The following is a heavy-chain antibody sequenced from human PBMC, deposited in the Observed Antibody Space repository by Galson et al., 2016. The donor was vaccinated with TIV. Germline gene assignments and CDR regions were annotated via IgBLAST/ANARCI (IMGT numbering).Heavy chain of an antibody. CDR3: ARDPRVYGDYLLAYFDY. Sequence: SLRLSCAASGFTFSDYGIHWVRQAPGKGLEWVAVTSFDGSYTNFADSVKGRFIISRDNSKSTVSLHMNHLRVEDTAVYYCARDPRVYGDYLLAYFDYWGQGTLVTVSS. V-gene: IGHV3-30*03. CDR1: GFTFSDYG. J-gene: IGHJ4*02. D-gene: IGHD4-17*01. CDR2: TSFDGSYT.